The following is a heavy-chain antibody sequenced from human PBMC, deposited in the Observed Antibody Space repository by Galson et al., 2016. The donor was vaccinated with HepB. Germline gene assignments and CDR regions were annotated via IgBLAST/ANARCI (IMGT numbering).Heavy chain of an antibody. CDR2: MNPNSGYT. J-gene: IGHJ3*02. V-gene: IGHV1-8*01. D-gene: IGHD2-2*01. Sequence: SVKVSCKASGYTFTSYDINWVRQATGQGLEWMGWMNPNSGYTGYAQKFQGRVTMTRNTSISTAYMELSSLRSEDTAVYYCASHVVPATRGAFDIWGQGTMVTVSS. CDR3: ASHVVPATRGAFDI. CDR1: GYTFTSYD.